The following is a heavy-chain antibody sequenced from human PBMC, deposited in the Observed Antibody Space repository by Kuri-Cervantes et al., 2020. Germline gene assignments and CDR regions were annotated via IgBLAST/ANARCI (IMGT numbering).Heavy chain of an antibody. CDR1: GGSVSSGSYY. CDR3: ATDGYGSGSGDTFDI. V-gene: IGHV4-61*01. Sequence: GSLRLSCTVSGGSVSSGSYYWSWIRQPPGKGLEWIGYIYYSGSTNYNPSLKSRVTISVDTSKNQFSLKLSSVTAEDTAVYYCATDGYGSGSGDTFDIWGQGTMVTVSS. D-gene: IGHD3-10*01. CDR2: IYYSGST. J-gene: IGHJ3*02.